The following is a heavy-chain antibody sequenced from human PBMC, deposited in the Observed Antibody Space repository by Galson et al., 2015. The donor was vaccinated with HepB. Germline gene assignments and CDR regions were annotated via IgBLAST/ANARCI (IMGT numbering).Heavy chain of an antibody. CDR1: GYTFTSYY. CDR3: ARDGTFYYYGSGSYSYYYNGMDV. CDR2: INPSGGST. Sequence: SVKVSCKASGYTFTSYYMHWVRQAPGQGLEWMGIINPSGGSTSYAQKLQGRVTMTRDTSTSTVYMELSSLRSEDTAVYYCARDGTFYYYGSGSYSYYYNGMDVWGQGTTVTVSS. D-gene: IGHD3-10*01. J-gene: IGHJ6*02. V-gene: IGHV1-46*04.